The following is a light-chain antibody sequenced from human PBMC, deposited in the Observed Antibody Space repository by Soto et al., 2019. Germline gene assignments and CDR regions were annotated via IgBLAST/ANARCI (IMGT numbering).Light chain of an antibody. Sequence: DVQMTQSPSTLSASVGDRVTITCRASQSLSGWLAWYQQRPGKAPKLMIYKASTLETGVPSRFSGSGSGTEFTLTINNLQPDDFATYYCQQYNSAWTFGQGTKVEIK. CDR3: QQYNSAWT. CDR2: KAS. CDR1: QSLSGW. V-gene: IGKV1-5*03. J-gene: IGKJ1*01.